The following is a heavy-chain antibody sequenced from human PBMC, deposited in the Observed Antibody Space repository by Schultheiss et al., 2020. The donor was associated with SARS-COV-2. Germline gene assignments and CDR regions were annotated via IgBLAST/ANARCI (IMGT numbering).Heavy chain of an antibody. J-gene: IGHJ4*02. CDR3: ARDRGGAGTFDY. Sequence: LRLSCTVSGGSISSGDYYWSWIRQPPGKGLEWIGYIYYSGSTNYNPSLKSRVTISVDTSKNQFSLKLSSVTAADTAVYYCARDRGGAGTFDYWGQGTLVTVSS. D-gene: IGHD6-19*01. CDR1: GGSISSGDYY. CDR2: IYYSGST. V-gene: IGHV4-30-4*01.